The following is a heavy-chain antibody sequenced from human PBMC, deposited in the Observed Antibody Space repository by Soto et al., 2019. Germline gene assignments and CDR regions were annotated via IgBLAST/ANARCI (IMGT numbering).Heavy chain of an antibody. CDR2: IYHSGST. J-gene: IGHJ3*02. CDR1: GGSISSGGYS. Sequence: QLQLQESGSGLVKPSQTLSLTCAVSGGSISSGGYSWSWIRQPPGKGLEWIGYIYHSGSTYYNPSLRSRFTIPVDRSKNKFSLKLSSVTAADTAVYYCARGFTVNDAFDIWGQGTMVTVSS. CDR3: ARGFTVNDAFDI. D-gene: IGHD4-17*01. V-gene: IGHV4-30-2*01.